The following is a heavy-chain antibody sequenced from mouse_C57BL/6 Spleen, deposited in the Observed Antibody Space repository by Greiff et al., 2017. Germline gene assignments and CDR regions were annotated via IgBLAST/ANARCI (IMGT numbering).Heavy chain of an antibody. CDR3: ARKAYSNYGEYYFDY. V-gene: IGHV3-6*01. D-gene: IGHD2-5*01. CDR2: ISYDGSN. CDR1: GYSITSGYY. J-gene: IGHJ2*01. Sequence: ESGPGLVKPSQSLSLTCSVTGYSITSGYYWNWIRQFPGNKLEWMGYISYDGSNNYNPSLKNRISITRDTSKNQFFLKWNAVTTEDTATYYCARKAYSNYGEYYFDYWGQGTTLTVSS.